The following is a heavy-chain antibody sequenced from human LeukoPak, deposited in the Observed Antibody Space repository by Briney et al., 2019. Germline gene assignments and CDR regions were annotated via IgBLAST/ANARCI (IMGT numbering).Heavy chain of an antibody. D-gene: IGHD6-19*01. V-gene: IGHV4-39*07. CDR3: ARRLAVAGHCYYYYYMDV. CDR2: IFYSGST. CDR1: GGSISTSNYY. J-gene: IGHJ6*03. Sequence: KASETLSLTCTVSGGSISTSNYYWGWIRQPPGKGLEWIGNIFYSGSTYYSPSLKSRVTISLDTSRKQFSLKLSSVTAADTAVYYCARRLAVAGHCYYYYYMDVWGKGTTVTISS.